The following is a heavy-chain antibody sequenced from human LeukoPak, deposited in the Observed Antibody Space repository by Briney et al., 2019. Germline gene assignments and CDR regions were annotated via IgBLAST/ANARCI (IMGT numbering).Heavy chain of an antibody. V-gene: IGHV3-30*02. CDR3: AKNIVDTAMVTVDY. CDR1: GFTFTTHA. Sequence: GGSLRLSCAASGFTFTTHAMHWVRQAPGMGLEWVAFIWFDGSNKYYADFVKGRFTISKDNSENTLYLQMNSLRADDTAVYYCAKNIVDTAMVTVDYWGQGTLVTVSS. D-gene: IGHD5-18*01. CDR2: IWFDGSNK. J-gene: IGHJ4*02.